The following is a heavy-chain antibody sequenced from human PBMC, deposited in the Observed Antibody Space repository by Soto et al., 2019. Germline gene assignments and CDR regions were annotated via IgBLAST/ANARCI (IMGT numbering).Heavy chain of an antibody. CDR1: GYTFTNYW. Sequence: PGESLKISCKGSGYTFTNYWIGWVRQMPGKGLEWMGIIYPGDSDTKYNPSFQVKVTISADKSITTTYLQWSSLKASDTAIYYCAASIFYYGMDVWGQGTTVTVSS. J-gene: IGHJ6*02. CDR3: AASIFYYGMDV. CDR2: IYPGDSDT. V-gene: IGHV5-51*01.